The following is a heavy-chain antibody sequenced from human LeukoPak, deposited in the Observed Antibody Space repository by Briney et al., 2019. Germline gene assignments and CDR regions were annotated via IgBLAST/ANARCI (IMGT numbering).Heavy chain of an antibody. CDR3: VRDPDALDF. CDR1: GFTFSSYS. Sequence: RSLRLSCAASGFTFSSYSMNWVRQAPGKGLEWVAYIRSRGSPIYYAGSVKGRFTISRDNAKNSLYLQMNSLRDEDTAVYYCVRDPDALDFWGQGTPVTVSS. CDR2: IRSRGSPI. V-gene: IGHV3-48*02. J-gene: IGHJ4*02.